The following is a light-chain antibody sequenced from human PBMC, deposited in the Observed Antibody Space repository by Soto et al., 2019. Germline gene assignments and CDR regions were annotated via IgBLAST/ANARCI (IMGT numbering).Light chain of an antibody. J-gene: IGLJ1*01. Sequence: QSVLTQPPSASGTPGQRVTISWSGSSSNIGRISVDWYQHLPGTAPKLLIYSDYQRPSGAHDRFAGSKSSTSASLAISGLQTEDDADYYCAAWNGPLTGLYVFGTGTKVTVL. CDR3: AAWNGPLTGLYV. V-gene: IGLV1-44*01. CDR2: SDY. CDR1: SSNIGRIS.